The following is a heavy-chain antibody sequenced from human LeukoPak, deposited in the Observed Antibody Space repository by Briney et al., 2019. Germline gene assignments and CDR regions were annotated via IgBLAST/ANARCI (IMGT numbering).Heavy chain of an antibody. J-gene: IGHJ4*02. V-gene: IGHV4-4*02. CDR2: IYHSGST. D-gene: IGHD3-22*01. Sequence: SGTLSLTCAVSGGSISSSNWWSWVRQPPGKGLEWIGEIYHSGSTNYNPSLKSRVTISVDKSKNQFSLKLSSVTAADTAVYYCARVGPYYYDSSGSPGTYFDYWGQGTLVTVSS. CDR1: GGSISSSNW. CDR3: ARVGPYYYDSSGSPGTYFDY.